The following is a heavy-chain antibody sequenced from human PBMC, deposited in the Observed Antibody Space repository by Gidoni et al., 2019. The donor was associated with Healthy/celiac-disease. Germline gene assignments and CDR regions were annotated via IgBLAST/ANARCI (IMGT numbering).Heavy chain of an antibody. D-gene: IGHD3-10*01. CDR2: T. J-gene: IGHJ4*02. V-gene: IGHV4-34*01. CDR3: ARGNPTHTQGFGETKAEYYFDY. Sequence: TNYNPSLKSRVTISVDTSKNQFSLKLSSVTAADTAVYYCARGNPTHTQGFGETKAEYYFDYWGQGTLVTVSS.